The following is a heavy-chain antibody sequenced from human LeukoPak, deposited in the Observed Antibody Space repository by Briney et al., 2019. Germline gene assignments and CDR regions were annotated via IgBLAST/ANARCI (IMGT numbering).Heavy chain of an antibody. CDR1: GDSISSSNW. CDR2: IYHSGST. V-gene: IGHV4-4*02. D-gene: IGHD1-26*01. CDR3: ARTIGISGSYFLDY. J-gene: IGHJ4*02. Sequence: SETLSLTRAVSGDSISSSNWWSWVRQPPGKGLEWIGEIYHSGSTNYNPSLKSRVTMSVDKSKNQFSLRLTSVTAADTAVYYCARTIGISGSYFLDYWGQGTLVTVSS.